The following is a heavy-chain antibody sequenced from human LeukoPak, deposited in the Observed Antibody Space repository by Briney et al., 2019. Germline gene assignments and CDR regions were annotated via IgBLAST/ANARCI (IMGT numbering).Heavy chain of an antibody. J-gene: IGHJ6*02. Sequence: GGSLRLSCAASGFTFDDYAMHWVRQAPGKGLEWVSLISGDGGSTYYADSVKGRFTISRDNSKNSLYLQLNSLRTEDTALYYCAKDREDYDGMDVWGQGTTVTVSS. CDR3: AKDREDYDGMDV. CDR2: ISGDGGST. V-gene: IGHV3-43*02. CDR1: GFTFDDYA.